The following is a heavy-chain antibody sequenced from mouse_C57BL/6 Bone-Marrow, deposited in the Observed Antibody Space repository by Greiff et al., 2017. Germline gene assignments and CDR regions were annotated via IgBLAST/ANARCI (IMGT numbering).Heavy chain of an antibody. CDR3: TVYDGSTGDV. V-gene: IGHV14-4*01. J-gene: IGHJ1*03. CDR1: GFNIKDDY. CDR2: IDPENGDT. D-gene: IGHD2-3*01. Sequence: EVQLQQSGAELVRPGASVKLSCTASGFNIKDDYMHWVKQRPEQGLEWIGWIDPENGDTEYASKFQGKATITADTSSNTAYLQLSILTSEDTAVYYCTVYDGSTGDVWVTGTTVTVSS.